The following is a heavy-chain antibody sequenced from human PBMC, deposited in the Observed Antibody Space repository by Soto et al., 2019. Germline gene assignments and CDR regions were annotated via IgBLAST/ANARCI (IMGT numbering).Heavy chain of an antibody. J-gene: IGHJ4*02. Sequence: QVQLVQSGAEVKKPGASVKVSCKTSGYTFTTYGVSWVRQAPGLGLEWMGWISGYNGNTNSAPKFQGRVCMTTDTSTSTAYMELKSLRSDDTAVYYGSSDERAYCSGYNCEHYCDYWGQGTLVTVSS. CDR2: ISGYNGNT. CDR3: SSDERAYCSGYNCEHYCDY. D-gene: IGHD3-22*01. V-gene: IGHV1-18*01. CDR1: GYTFTTYG.